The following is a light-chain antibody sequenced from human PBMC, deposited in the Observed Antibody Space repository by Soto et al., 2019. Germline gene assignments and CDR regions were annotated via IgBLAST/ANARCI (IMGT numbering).Light chain of an antibody. Sequence: LTQPASVSGSPGQSITISCTGTSSDVGGYNYVSWYQQHPGKAPKLMIYDVSNRPSGVSNRFSGSKSGNTASLTISGLQAEDEADYYCSSYTSSSSLVFGTGTKLTVL. V-gene: IGLV2-14*01. J-gene: IGLJ1*01. CDR2: DVS. CDR1: SSDVGGYNY. CDR3: SSYTSSSSLV.